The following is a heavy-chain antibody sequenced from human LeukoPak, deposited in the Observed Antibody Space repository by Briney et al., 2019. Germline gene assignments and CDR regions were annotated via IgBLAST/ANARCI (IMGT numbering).Heavy chain of an antibody. CDR2: ITPGGGT. D-gene: IGHD3-16*01. CDR1: EFTFSSYV. V-gene: IGHV3-23*01. J-gene: IGHJ4*02. Sequence: GGSLRLSCAASEFTFSSYVMAWVRQAPGKGLEWVSTITPGGGTYYADSVKGRFTISRDNSKNTLYLQMNSLTAEDTAVYYCARDVDRLAGEDYWGQGTLVTVSS. CDR3: ARDVDRLAGEDY.